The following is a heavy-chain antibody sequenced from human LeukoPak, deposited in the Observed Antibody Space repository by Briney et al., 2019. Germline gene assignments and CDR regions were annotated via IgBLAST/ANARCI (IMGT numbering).Heavy chain of an antibody. CDR3: ARYGSGSSWFDP. CDR1: GGSISSGGYY. Sequence: SQTLSLTCTVSGGSISSGGYYWSWIRQPPGKGLEWIGYIYHSGSTYYNPSLKSRVTISVDRSKNQFSLKLSSVTATDTAVYYCARYGSGSSWFDPWGQGTLVTVSS. V-gene: IGHV4-30-2*01. D-gene: IGHD3-10*01. CDR2: IYHSGST. J-gene: IGHJ5*02.